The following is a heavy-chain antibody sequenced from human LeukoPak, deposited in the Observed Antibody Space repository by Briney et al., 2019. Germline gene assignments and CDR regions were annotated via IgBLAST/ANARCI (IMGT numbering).Heavy chain of an antibody. Sequence: GGSLRLSCAASGFTSSNYWMHWVRQAPGKGLVWVSHINSDGSSTSYADSVKGRFTISRDNAKNSLYLQMNSLRAEDTAVYYCAREAAFDMWGQGTMVTVSS. CDR3: AREAAFDM. V-gene: IGHV3-74*01. J-gene: IGHJ3*02. CDR2: INSDGSST. CDR1: GFTSSNYW.